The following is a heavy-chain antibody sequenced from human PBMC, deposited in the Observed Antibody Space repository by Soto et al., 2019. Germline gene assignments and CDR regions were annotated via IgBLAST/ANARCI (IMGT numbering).Heavy chain of an antibody. Sequence: GGSLRLSCAASGFTFSSYAMSWVRQATGKGLEWVSAISGSGGSTYYADSVKGRFTISRDNSKNTLYLQMNSLRAEDTAVYYCAKGSRSWYRGNWFDPWGQGTLVTVSS. D-gene: IGHD6-13*01. CDR2: ISGSGGST. J-gene: IGHJ5*02. V-gene: IGHV3-23*01. CDR3: AKGSRSWYRGNWFDP. CDR1: GFTFSSYA.